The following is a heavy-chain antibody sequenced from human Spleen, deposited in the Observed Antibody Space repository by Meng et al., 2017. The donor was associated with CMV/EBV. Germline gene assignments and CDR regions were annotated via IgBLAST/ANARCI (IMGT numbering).Heavy chain of an antibody. V-gene: IGHV3-30-3*01. CDR2: ISYDGNTK. Sequence: GGSLRLSCAASGFTFNTYVMHWVRQAPGKGLQWVSIISYDGNTKFYGDSVKGRFTISRDNRKNTLYLQMNSLRPEDTAVYYCARTYCSSTSCHYYYYYGMDVWGQGTTVTVSS. CDR1: GFTFNTYV. D-gene: IGHD2-2*01. J-gene: IGHJ6*02. CDR3: ARTYCSSTSCHYYYYYGMDV.